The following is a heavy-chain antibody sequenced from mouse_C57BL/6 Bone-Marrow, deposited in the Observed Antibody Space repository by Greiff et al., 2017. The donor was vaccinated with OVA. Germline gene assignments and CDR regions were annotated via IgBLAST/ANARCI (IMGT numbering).Heavy chain of an antibody. CDR2: IDPSDSET. CDR1: GYTFTSYW. CDR3: ARMGYYSQGFAY. J-gene: IGHJ3*01. D-gene: IGHD1-1*01. Sequence: QVQLQQPGAELVRPGSSVKLSCKASGYTFTSYWMHWVKQRPIQGLEWIGNIDPSDSETHYNQKFKDKATLTVDKSSSTAYMQLSSLTSEDSAVYDCARMGYYSQGFAYWGQGTLVTVSA. V-gene: IGHV1-52*01.